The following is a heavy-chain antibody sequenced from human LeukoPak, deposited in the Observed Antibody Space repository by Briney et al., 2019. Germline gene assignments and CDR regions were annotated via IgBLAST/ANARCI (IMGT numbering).Heavy chain of an antibody. V-gene: IGHV3-30*02. Sequence: GGSLRLSCAASGFTFSSYGMHWVRQAPGKGLEWVAFIRYDGSNKYYADSVKGRFTISRDNSKNTLYLQMNSLRAEDTAVYYCAKSSPVVRGVPDAFDIWGQGTMVTVSS. D-gene: IGHD3-10*01. CDR1: GFTFSSYG. CDR3: AKSSPVVRGVPDAFDI. J-gene: IGHJ3*02. CDR2: IRYDGSNK.